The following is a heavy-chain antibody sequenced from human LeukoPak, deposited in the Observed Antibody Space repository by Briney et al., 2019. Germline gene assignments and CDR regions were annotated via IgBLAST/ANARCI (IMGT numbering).Heavy chain of an antibody. Sequence: GGSLRLSCAASGFTFSSFGMHWVRRAPGKGLEWVAFMSIDEDGGKTYFADSVKGRFTISRDNSKKTVDLQMKSLRPEDTAVYYCARVSPHRKMSYGNQNWFDTWGQGTLVTVSS. V-gene: IGHV3-30*03. J-gene: IGHJ5*02. CDR1: GFTFSSFG. D-gene: IGHD3-16*01. CDR2: MSIDEDGGKT. CDR3: ARVSPHRKMSYGNQNWFDT.